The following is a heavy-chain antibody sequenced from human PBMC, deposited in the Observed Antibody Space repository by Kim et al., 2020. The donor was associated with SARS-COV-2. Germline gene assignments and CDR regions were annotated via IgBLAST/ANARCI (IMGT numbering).Heavy chain of an antibody. J-gene: IGHJ6*02. CDR3: ARDYSSSWGKSGVYGMDV. CDR1: GYTFTSYD. Sequence: ASVKVSCKASGYTFTSYDINWVRQATGQGLEWMGWMNPNSGNTGYAQKFQGRVTMTRNTSISTAYMELSSLRSEDTAVYYCARDYSSSWGKSGVYGMDVWGQGTTVTVSS. D-gene: IGHD6-13*01. CDR2: MNPNSGNT. V-gene: IGHV1-8*01.